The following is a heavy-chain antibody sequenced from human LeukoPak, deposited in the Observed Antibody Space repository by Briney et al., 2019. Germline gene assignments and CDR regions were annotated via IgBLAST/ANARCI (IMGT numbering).Heavy chain of an antibody. J-gene: IGHJ4*02. V-gene: IGHV3-9*01. D-gene: IGHD6-19*01. CDR1: GFTFDDYA. CDR2: ISWNSGSI. CDR3: AKDILDSSGWLLDY. Sequence: PGGSLRLSCAASGFTFDDYAMHWVRQAPGKGLEWVSGISWNSGSIGYADSVKGRFTISRDNAKNSLYLPMNSLRAEDTALYYCAKDILDSSGWLLDYWGQGTLVTVSS.